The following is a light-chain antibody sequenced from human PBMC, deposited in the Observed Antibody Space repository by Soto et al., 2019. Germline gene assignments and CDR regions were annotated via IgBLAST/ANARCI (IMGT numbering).Light chain of an antibody. V-gene: IGKV1-6*01. Sequence: AIHMTQSPSSLSASIGDRVTITCRASQGIRSDLGWYQQKPGKAPKLLIHRISILESGVPSRFSGSGSGTEFTLTITSLQPEDFATYYCLQDSNYPFTFGQGTKVEI. CDR3: LQDSNYPFT. J-gene: IGKJ2*01. CDR2: RIS. CDR1: QGIRSD.